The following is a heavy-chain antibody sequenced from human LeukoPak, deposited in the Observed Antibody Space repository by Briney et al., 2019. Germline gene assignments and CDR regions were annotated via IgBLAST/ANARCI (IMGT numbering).Heavy chain of an antibody. CDR2: IIPIFGTA. D-gene: IGHD2-2*03. Sequence: ASVKVSCKASGGTFSSYAISRVRQAPGQGLEWMGGIIPIFGTANYAQKFQGRVTITADESTSTAYMELSSLRSEDTAVYYCARGRGYCSSTSCYSFDYWGQGTLVTVSS. CDR3: ARGRGYCSSTSCYSFDY. CDR1: GGTFSSYA. J-gene: IGHJ4*02. V-gene: IGHV1-69*13.